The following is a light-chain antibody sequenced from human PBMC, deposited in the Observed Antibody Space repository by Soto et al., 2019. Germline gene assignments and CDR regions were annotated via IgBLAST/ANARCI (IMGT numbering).Light chain of an antibody. J-gene: IGLJ2*01. CDR1: SNDVGGYDF. V-gene: IGLV2-14*03. Sequence: QSALTQPASVSGSPGQSITISCTGTSNDVGGYDFVSWYQQHPGKAPKLMIYDVSYRPSGVSDRFSGSKSGNTASLTISGLQADDEADYYCASYTRSDTVVFGGGTKLTVL. CDR3: ASYTRSDTVV. CDR2: DVS.